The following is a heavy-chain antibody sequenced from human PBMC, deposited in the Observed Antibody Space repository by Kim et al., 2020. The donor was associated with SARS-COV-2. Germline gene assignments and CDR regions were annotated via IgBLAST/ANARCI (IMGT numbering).Heavy chain of an antibody. CDR1: GFTFGDYA. D-gene: IGHD3-9*01. Sequence: GGSLRLSCAASGFTFGDYAMHWVRQAPGKGLEWVSGISWNSGSIGYADSVKGRFTISRDNAKNSLYLQMNSLRAEDTALYYCAKDSGLRYFDWLSSRDYYYYGMDVWGQGTTVTVSS. CDR2: ISWNSGSI. V-gene: IGHV3-9*01. J-gene: IGHJ6*02. CDR3: AKDSGLRYFDWLSSRDYYYYGMDV.